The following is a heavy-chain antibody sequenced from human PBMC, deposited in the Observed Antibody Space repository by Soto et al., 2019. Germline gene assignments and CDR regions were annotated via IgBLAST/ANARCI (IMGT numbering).Heavy chain of an antibody. V-gene: IGHV3-23*01. Sequence: GWSLRLSCAASGFTFSSYAMSWVRQAPGKGLEWVSSISGSGGSTYYADSVKGRFTISRDNSKNTLYLQMNSLRAEDTAVYYCAKAPRRIAVAGIEYWGKGTLVTVSS. J-gene: IGHJ4*02. CDR2: ISGSGGST. D-gene: IGHD6-19*01. CDR1: GFTFSSYA. CDR3: AKAPRRIAVAGIEY.